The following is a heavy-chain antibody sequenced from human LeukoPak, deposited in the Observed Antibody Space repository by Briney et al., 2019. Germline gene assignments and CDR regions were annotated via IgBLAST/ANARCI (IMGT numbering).Heavy chain of an antibody. J-gene: IGHJ5*02. Sequence: SETLSLTCIVSGGSINGFYWSWIRQPPGKGLEWIGYIYYSGNTNYNPSLRSRVTISLDTSKNQFSLNLNSVTAADTAMYYCAGLHFAAAEEFDPWGQGTLVTVSS. V-gene: IGHV4-59*08. CDR2: IYYSGNT. CDR3: AGLHFAAAEEFDP. D-gene: IGHD6-13*01. CDR1: GGSINGFY.